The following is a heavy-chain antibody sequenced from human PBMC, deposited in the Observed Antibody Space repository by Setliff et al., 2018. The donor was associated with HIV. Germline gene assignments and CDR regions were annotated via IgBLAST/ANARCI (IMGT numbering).Heavy chain of an antibody. D-gene: IGHD6-19*01. CDR2: IYTSGST. V-gene: IGHV4-61*05. J-gene: IGHJ4*02. Sequence: SETLSLTCSVSGDSISSSSYYWDWIRQPPGKGLEWIGHIYTSGSTNYNPSLKSRVTISVDTSTNQFSLKLSSVTAADTAVYYCARGRRSSGWYVYHWGQGTLVTVSS. CDR1: GDSISSSSYY. CDR3: ARGRRSSGWYVYH.